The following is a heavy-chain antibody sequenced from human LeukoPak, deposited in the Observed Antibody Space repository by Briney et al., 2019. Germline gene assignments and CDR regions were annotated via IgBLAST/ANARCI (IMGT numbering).Heavy chain of an antibody. Sequence: GRSLRLSCAASGFTFDDYAMHWVRQTPGKGLEWVSYISWNGDGIDYADSVKGRFTISRDNAKSSLYLQMNSLRPEDTALYYCVKGTPLGYWGQGTLVTVSS. CDR1: GFTFDDYA. CDR2: ISWNGDGI. V-gene: IGHV3-9*01. J-gene: IGHJ4*02. CDR3: VKGTPLGY. D-gene: IGHD3-16*01.